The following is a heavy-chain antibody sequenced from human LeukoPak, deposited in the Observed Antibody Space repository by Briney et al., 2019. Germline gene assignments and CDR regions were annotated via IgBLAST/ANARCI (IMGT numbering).Heavy chain of an antibody. CDR3: ARASPEGGYYPSGSPLPVDY. CDR2: INHSGST. Sequence: SETLSLTCAVYGGSFSGYYWSWIRQPPGKGLEWIGEINHSGSTKYNPSLRSRVTISVDTSKNQFSLKLSSVTAADTAMYYCARASPEGGYYPSGSPLPVDYWGQGTLVTVSS. J-gene: IGHJ4*02. CDR1: GGSFSGYY. D-gene: IGHD3-10*01. V-gene: IGHV4-34*01.